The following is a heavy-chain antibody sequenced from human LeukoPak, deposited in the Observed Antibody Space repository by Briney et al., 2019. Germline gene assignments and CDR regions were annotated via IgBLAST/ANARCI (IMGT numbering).Heavy chain of an antibody. J-gene: IGHJ4*02. CDR3: ASSTLAATIDY. V-gene: IGHV5-51*01. CDR2: IYPGDSDT. D-gene: IGHD2-15*01. Sequence: GGSLRLSCAASGFTFSGSAMHWVRQASGKGLEWMGIIYPGDSDTRYSPSFQGQVTISADKSISTAYLQWSSLKASDTAMYYCASSTLAATIDYWGQGTLVTVSS. CDR1: GFTFSGSA.